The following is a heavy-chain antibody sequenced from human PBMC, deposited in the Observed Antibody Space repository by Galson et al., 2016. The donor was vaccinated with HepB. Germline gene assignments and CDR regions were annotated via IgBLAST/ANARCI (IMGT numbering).Heavy chain of an antibody. V-gene: IGHV3-48*02. CDR2: ISGSSTSI. D-gene: IGHD4-17*01. Sequence: SLRLSCAASGFTFSSYSMNWVRQAPGKGLEWVSYISGSSTSIIYADSVKGRYTISRDNAKNSLYLQMNSLRDEDTAVDYCARDKTYADYDGLFDYWGQGTLVTVSS. CDR3: ARDKTYADYDGLFDY. J-gene: IGHJ4*02. CDR1: GFTFSSYS.